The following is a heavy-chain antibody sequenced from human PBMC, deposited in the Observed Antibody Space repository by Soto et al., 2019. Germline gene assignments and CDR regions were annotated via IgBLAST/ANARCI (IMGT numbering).Heavy chain of an antibody. J-gene: IGHJ4*02. CDR3: AKDRGYSSGWHYFDY. Sequence: EVQLLESGGGLVQPGGSLRLSCAASGFTFSSYALSWVRQAPGKGLEWVSAISGSDRTTYYYADSVKGRFTISRDNSKNTRYLQMSSLRAEDTAVYYCAKDRGYSSGWHYFDYWGQGTLVTVSS. CDR2: ISGSDRTT. CDR1: GFTFSSYA. D-gene: IGHD6-19*01. V-gene: IGHV3-23*01.